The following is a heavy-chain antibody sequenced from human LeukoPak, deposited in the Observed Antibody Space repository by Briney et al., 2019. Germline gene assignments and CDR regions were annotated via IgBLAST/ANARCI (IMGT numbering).Heavy chain of an antibody. CDR3: ARGGTDFWSGSLNWFDP. CDR2: IKQDGVEK. CDR1: GFTFSSYW. J-gene: IGHJ5*02. V-gene: IGHV3-7*01. D-gene: IGHD3-3*01. Sequence: GGSLRLSCAASGFTFSSYWMNWVRQAPGKGLEWVANIKQDGVEKYYVDSVKGRFTISRDNAKNSLYLQMNSLRAEDTAVYYRARGGTDFWSGSLNWFDPWGQGTLVTVSS.